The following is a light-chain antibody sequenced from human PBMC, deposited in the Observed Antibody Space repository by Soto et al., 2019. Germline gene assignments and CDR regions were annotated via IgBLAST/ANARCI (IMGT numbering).Light chain of an antibody. V-gene: IGLV8-61*01. Sequence: QTVVTQEPLFSVSPGGTVTITCGLTSDSVSASNYPSWYQQTPGQTPRTLIYSTNSRSSGVPDRFSGSILGNKAALTITGAQADDESYYYCVLYLGSGIYVFGTGTKLTVL. CDR3: VLYLGSGIYV. J-gene: IGLJ1*01. CDR2: STN. CDR1: SDSVSASNY.